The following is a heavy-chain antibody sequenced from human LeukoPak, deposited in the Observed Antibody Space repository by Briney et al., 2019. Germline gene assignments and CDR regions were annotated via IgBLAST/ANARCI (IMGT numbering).Heavy chain of an antibody. CDR1: GFTFSSYG. CDR2: ISGSGGST. CDR3: ARAAGTIYYFYYMDV. D-gene: IGHD6-19*01. J-gene: IGHJ6*03. Sequence: PGGSLRLSCAASGFTFSSYGMSWVRQAPGKGLEWVSAISGSGGSTYYADSVKGRFTISRDNSKNTLYLQMNSLRAEDTAVYYCARAAGTIYYFYYMDVWGKGTRVSVSS. V-gene: IGHV3-23*01.